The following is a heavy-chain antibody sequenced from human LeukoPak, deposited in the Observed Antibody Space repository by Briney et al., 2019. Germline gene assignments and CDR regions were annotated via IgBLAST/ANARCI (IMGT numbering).Heavy chain of an antibody. Sequence: SVKVSCKASGGTFSSYAISWVRQAPGQGLEWMGGIIPIFGTANYAQKFQGRVTITADESTSTAYMELSRLRSEDTAVYYCARALFSSGWPRPGYYYYYGMDVWGQGTTVTVSS. CDR2: IIPIFGTA. D-gene: IGHD6-19*01. CDR3: ARALFSSGWPRPGYYYYYGMDV. J-gene: IGHJ6*02. CDR1: GGTFSSYA. V-gene: IGHV1-69*13.